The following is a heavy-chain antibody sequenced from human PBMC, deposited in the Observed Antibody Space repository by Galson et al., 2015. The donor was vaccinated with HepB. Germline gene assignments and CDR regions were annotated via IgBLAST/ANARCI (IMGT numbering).Heavy chain of an antibody. CDR2: ISWNSGSI. Sequence: SLRLSCAASGFTFDDYAMHWVRQAPGKGLEWVSGISWNSGSIGYADSVKGRFTISRDNAKNSLYLQMNSLRAEDTALYYCAKDSTTSLILAGDAFDIWGQGTMVTVSS. CDR3: AKDSTTSLILAGDAFDI. V-gene: IGHV3-9*01. D-gene: IGHD1-1*01. J-gene: IGHJ3*02. CDR1: GFTFDDYA.